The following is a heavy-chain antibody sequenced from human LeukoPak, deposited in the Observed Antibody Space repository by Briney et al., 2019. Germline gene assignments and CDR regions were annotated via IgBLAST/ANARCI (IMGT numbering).Heavy chain of an antibody. V-gene: IGHV3-21*01. D-gene: IGHD3-3*01. Sequence: PGGSLRLSCAASGFTFSSFSMNWVRQAPGKGLEWVSSISSSSSYIYYADSVKGRFTISRDNAKNSLYLQMNSLRAEDTAVYYCARAGWGVVYYYYYMDVWGKGTTVTVSS. CDR3: ARAGWGVVYYYYYMDV. J-gene: IGHJ6*03. CDR1: GFTFSSFS. CDR2: ISSSSSYI.